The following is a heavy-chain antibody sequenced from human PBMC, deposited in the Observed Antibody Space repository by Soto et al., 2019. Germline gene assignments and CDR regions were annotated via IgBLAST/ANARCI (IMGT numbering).Heavy chain of an antibody. Sequence: QVTLKESGPVLVKPTETLTLTCTVSGFSLSNARMGVSWIRQPPGKALEWLAHIFSNDEKSYSTSLKSRLTNSQETSKKPGVLTMNNMDPFDTATYCRSRDYPGWSYSDWGQGTLVTVSS. D-gene: IGHD1-26*01. CDR2: IFSNDEK. CDR3: SRDYPGWSYSD. V-gene: IGHV2-26*01. J-gene: IGHJ4*02. CDR1: GFSLSNARMG.